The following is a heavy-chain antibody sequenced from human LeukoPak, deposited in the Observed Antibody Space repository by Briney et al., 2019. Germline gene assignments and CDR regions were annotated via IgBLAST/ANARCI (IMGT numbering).Heavy chain of an antibody. J-gene: IGHJ4*02. CDR2: IYHSGST. CDR3: ASSYGDLGYYFDY. V-gene: IGHV4-38-2*01. CDR1: GYSISSGYY. Sequence: PSETLSLTCAVSGYSISSGYYWGWIRQPPGKGLEWIGSIYHSGSTYYNPSLKSRVTISVDTSKNRFSLKLSSVTAADTAVYYCASSYGDLGYYFDYWGQGTLVTVSS. D-gene: IGHD4-17*01.